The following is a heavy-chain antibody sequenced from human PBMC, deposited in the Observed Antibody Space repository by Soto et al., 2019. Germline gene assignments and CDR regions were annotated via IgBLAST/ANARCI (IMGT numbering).Heavy chain of an antibody. J-gene: IGHJ6*02. D-gene: IGHD1-1*01. CDR1: GFNFSDSA. CDR3: VRASWNYSYYGMDI. CDR2: IRSRAQNYAT. Sequence: PLGSLRLSCAASGFNFSDSAMQWVRQASGKGLEWVGRIRSRAQNYATAYAASVQGRFTISRDDSKNTAFLQMNSLKTEDTAVYYCVRASWNYSYYGMDIWGQGTTVTVSS. V-gene: IGHV3-73*01.